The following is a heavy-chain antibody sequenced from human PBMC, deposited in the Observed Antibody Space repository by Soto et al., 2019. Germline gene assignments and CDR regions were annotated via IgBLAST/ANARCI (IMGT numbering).Heavy chain of an antibody. J-gene: IGHJ2*01. CDR2: VYYSGST. CDR3: ARMSYYYDKWYFDL. Sequence: TLSLTCTVSGDSINNNDYYWNWIRQTPGKGLGWIGYVYYSGSTYYIPSLKSRLSMSVDTSKNQFSLKLSSVTAADTAIYYCARMSYYYDKWYFDLWGRGTLVTVSS. V-gene: IGHV4-30-4*01. D-gene: IGHD3-22*01. CDR1: GDSINNNDYY.